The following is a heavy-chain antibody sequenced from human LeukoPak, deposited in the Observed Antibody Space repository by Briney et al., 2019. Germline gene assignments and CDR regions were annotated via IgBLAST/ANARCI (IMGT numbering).Heavy chain of an antibody. CDR1: GFNFSRFV. CDR2: ITSDGGST. Sequence: PGGSLRLSCVASGFNFSRFVMHWVRQAPGKGLEYVSAITSDGGSTYYAASVKGRFTISRDNSKSTLYLQMGSLTTEDVAVYYCARVGGGYDYWGQGTLVTVSS. J-gene: IGHJ4*02. CDR3: ARVGGGYDY. D-gene: IGHD5-12*01. V-gene: IGHV3-64*02.